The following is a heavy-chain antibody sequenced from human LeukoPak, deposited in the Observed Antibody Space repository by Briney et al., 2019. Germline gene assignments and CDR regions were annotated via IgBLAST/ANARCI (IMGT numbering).Heavy chain of an antibody. J-gene: IGHJ4*02. CDR2: ISAYNGNT. CDR1: GYTFTGYY. Sequence: ASVKVSCKASGYTFTGYYMHWVRQAPGQGLEWMGWISAYNGNTNYAQKLQGRVTMTTDTSTSTAYMELRSLRSDDTAVYYCARLPCSGGSCWPDFDYWGQGTLVTVSS. D-gene: IGHD2-15*01. V-gene: IGHV1-18*04. CDR3: ARLPCSGGSCWPDFDY.